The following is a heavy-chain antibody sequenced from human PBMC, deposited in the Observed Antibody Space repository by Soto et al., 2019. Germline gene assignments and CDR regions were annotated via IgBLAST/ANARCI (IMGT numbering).Heavy chain of an antibody. V-gene: IGHV3-23*01. J-gene: IGHJ4*02. CDR1: GFTFSSYA. CDR2: ISGRGGST. Sequence: GGSLRLSCAASGFTFSSYAMSWVRQAPGKGLEWVSAISGRGGSTYYADSVKGRFTISRDNSKNTLYLQMNSLRAEDTAVYYCAKDATTMVRGVMDAGGNFDYWGQGTLVTVSS. CDR3: AKDATTMVRGVMDAGGNFDY. D-gene: IGHD3-10*01.